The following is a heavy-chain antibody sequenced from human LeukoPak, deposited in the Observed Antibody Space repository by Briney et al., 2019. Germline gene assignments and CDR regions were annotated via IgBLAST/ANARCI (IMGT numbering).Heavy chain of an antibody. CDR1: GFTFSSYA. Sequence: GGSLRLSCAASGFTFSSYAMSWVRQAPGKGPEWVSAISGSGGSTYYADSVKGRFTISRDNSKNTLYLQMNSLRAEDTAVYYCAKAPEGGYYPFDYWGQGTLVTVSS. D-gene: IGHD3-22*01. J-gene: IGHJ4*02. CDR3: AKAPEGGYYPFDY. CDR2: ISGSGGST. V-gene: IGHV3-23*01.